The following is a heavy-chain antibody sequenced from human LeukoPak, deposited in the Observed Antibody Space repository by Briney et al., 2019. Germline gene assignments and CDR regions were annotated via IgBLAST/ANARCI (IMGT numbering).Heavy chain of an antibody. V-gene: IGHV3-74*01. CDR1: GFTFGSYW. CDR3: ARDGLNSGYSI. CDR2: IHNDGSST. D-gene: IGHD5-12*01. Sequence: PGGSLRLSCAASGFTFGSYWMHWVRQAPGKGLVWVSRIHNDGSSTTYADSVKGRFTISRDNAKNTLYLQMNSLRAEDTAVYYCARDGLNSGYSIWGQGTMVTVSS. J-gene: IGHJ3*02.